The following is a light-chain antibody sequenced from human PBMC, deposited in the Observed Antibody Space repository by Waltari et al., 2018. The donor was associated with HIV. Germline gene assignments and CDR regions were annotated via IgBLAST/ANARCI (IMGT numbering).Light chain of an antibody. Sequence: QSALTPPPSVSGSPGQSVTISCTGTTSDVGAYNFVPWYQQHPGKAPKVLIYDVSKRPSGVPDRFSGSKSGNTASLTISGLQAEDEADYYCCSYAGSYTWVFGGGTKLTVL. J-gene: IGLJ3*02. V-gene: IGLV2-11*01. CDR1: TSDVGAYNF. CDR2: DVS. CDR3: CSYAGSYTWV.